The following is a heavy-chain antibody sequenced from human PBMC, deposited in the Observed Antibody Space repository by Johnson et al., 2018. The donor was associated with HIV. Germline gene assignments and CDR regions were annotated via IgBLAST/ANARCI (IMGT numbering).Heavy chain of an antibody. CDR1: GFTFSSYW. CDR3: ARTLWFRELLCAFDI. V-gene: IGHV3-66*02. J-gene: IGHJ3*02. CDR2: IYSGGST. Sequence: VQLVESGGGLVQPGGSLRLSCAASGFTFSSYWMSWVRQAPGKVLEWVSIIYSGGSTYYADSVKGRFTISRDNSKNTLYLQMNSLRAEDTAVYYCARTLWFRELLCAFDIWGQGTIVTVSS. D-gene: IGHD3-10*01.